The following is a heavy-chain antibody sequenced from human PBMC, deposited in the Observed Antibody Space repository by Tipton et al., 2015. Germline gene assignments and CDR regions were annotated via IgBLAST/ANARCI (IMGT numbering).Heavy chain of an antibody. D-gene: IGHD2/OR15-2a*01. V-gene: IGHV4-31*03. CDR2: VYYSGYT. Sequence: TLSLTCTVSGDSINNVVYYWSWIRQHPGKGLEWIGFVYYSGYTNYNPSLTSRLTISVDTSRNQFSLHLKSVTAADTAVYYCARDKTFEAFDIWGQGTKVTVSS. CDR3: ARDKTFEAFDI. CDR1: GDSINNVVYY. J-gene: IGHJ3*02.